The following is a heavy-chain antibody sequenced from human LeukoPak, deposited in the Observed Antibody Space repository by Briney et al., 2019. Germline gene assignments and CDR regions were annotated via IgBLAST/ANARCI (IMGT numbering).Heavy chain of an antibody. Sequence: GRSLRLSCAASGFTFSDYYMSWIRQAPGKGLEWVTYISGSSSYTNYADSVKGRFTISRDNAKNSLYLQMNSLRAEDTAVYYCARHGLYDSSDYWTFQHWGQGTLVTVSS. D-gene: IGHD3-22*01. V-gene: IGHV3-11*06. CDR1: GFTFSDYY. CDR3: ARHGLYDSSDYWTFQH. CDR2: ISGSSSYT. J-gene: IGHJ1*01.